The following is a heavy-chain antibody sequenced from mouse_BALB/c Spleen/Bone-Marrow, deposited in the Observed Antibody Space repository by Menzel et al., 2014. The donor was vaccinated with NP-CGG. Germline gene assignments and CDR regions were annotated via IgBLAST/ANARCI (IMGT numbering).Heavy chain of an antibody. CDR2: IYPGSGNT. CDR1: GYTFTDYY. V-gene: IGHV1-77*01. Sequence: VQLQESGAELARPGTSVKLSCKASGYTFTDYYINWVKQRTGQGLEWIGEIYPGSGNTYYNEKFKGKATLTADKSSSTVNIPLSSLTSEDSVVYFCARDHYGNYEGFDYWGQGTLVTVSA. J-gene: IGHJ3*01. CDR3: ARDHYGNYEGFDY. D-gene: IGHD2-1*01.